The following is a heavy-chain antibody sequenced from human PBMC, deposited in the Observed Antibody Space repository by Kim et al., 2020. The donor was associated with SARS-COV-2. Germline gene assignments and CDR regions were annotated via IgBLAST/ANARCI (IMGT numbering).Heavy chain of an antibody. V-gene: IGHV4-34*01. CDR2: INHSGST. J-gene: IGHJ4*02. CDR3: ARVDSMVRGREDY. Sequence: SETLSLTCAVYGGSFSGYYWSWIRQPPGKGLEWIGEINHSGSTNYNPSHKSRVTISVDTSKNQFSLKLSSVTAADTAVYYCARVDSMVRGREDYWGQGTLVTVSS. D-gene: IGHD3-10*01. CDR1: GGSFSGYY.